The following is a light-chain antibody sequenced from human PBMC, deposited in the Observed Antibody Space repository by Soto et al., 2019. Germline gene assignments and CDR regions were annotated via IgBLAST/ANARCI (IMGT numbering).Light chain of an antibody. CDR2: EIS. Sequence: QSVLTQPPSASGSPGQSVTISCSGTSSDVGGYNYVSWYQQHPGKAPKLMIYEISKRPSGVPDRFSGSKSGNTASLTVSGLQAEDEADYYCYSYAGRTVVFGGGTQLTVL. J-gene: IGLJ2*01. CDR3: YSYAGRTVV. V-gene: IGLV2-8*01. CDR1: SSDVGGYNY.